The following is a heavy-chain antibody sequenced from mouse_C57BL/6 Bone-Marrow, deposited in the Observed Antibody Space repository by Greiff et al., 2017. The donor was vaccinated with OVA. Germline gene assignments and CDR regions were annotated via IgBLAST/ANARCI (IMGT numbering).Heavy chain of an antibody. CDR2: ILPGSGST. V-gene: IGHV1-9*01. CDR1: GYTFTGYW. Sequence: VQLQQSGAELMKPGASVKLSCKATGYTFTGYWIEWVKQRPGHGLEWIGEILPGSGSTNYNEKFKGKATFTADTSSNTAYMQLSSLTTEDSAIYYCARGIYYYGSSYWYFDVWGTGTTVTVSS. J-gene: IGHJ1*03. CDR3: ARGIYYYGSSYWYFDV. D-gene: IGHD1-1*01.